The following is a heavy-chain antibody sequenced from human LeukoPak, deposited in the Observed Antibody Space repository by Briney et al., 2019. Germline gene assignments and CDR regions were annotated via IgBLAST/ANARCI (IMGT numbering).Heavy chain of an antibody. CDR3: ARGPDYDTLTGYYPDY. CDR1: GYTVTDYF. D-gene: IGHD3-9*01. V-gene: IGHV1-2*02. J-gene: IGHJ4*02. Sequence: GASLKVSCKASGYTVTDYFMYWGRHAPGQGLEWMGWISPNNGDTNYAQKSQSSVTITTDTSISTAYLEMNRLTSDDTALYTFARGPDYDTLTGYYPDYWGQGTLVTVSS. CDR2: ISPNNGDT.